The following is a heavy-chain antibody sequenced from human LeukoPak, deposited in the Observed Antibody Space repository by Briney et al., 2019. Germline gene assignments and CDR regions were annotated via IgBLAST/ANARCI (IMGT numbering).Heavy chain of an antibody. V-gene: IGHV4-34*01. J-gene: IGHJ4*02. D-gene: IGHD3-10*01. CDR2: INHSGST. Sequence: PSETLSLTCAVYGGSFRGYYWSWIRQPPGKGLEWIGEINHSGSTNYNPSLKSRVTMSVDTSKNQFSLKLSSVTAADTAVYYCARDRLTPMVRGSLDYWGQGTLVTVSS. CDR1: GGSFRGYY. CDR3: ARDRLTPMVRGSLDY.